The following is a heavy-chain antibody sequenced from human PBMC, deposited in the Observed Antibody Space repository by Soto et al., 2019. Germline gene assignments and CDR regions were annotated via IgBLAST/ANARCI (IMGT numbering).Heavy chain of an antibody. J-gene: IGHJ5*02. Sequence: EVQLLESGGGLVQPGGSLRLSCAASGFTFRNYAMNWVRQAPGEGLEWVSVLSGDGAVTFYANSVRGRFTLSRDNAKSTWYLQMTTLIADDTAIYYCVRISRGSYSDSWGQGPLVTVSS. CDR3: VRISRGSYSDS. CDR1: GFTFRNYA. V-gene: IGHV3-23*01. D-gene: IGHD1-26*01. CDR2: LSGDGAVT.